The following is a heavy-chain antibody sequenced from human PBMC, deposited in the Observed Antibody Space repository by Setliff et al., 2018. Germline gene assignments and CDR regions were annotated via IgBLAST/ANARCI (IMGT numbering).Heavy chain of an antibody. D-gene: IGHD2-2*01. CDR2: IRSKIYGGTT. J-gene: IGHJ6*03. CDR3: SRDPDCSSTRCHYYYYYMDV. Sequence: GGSLRLSCTASGFTFGAYAMSWVRQAPGKGLEWVGFIRSKIYGGTTEYAASVKGRFTISRDDSKSIAYLQMNNLRTEDTAVYYCSRDPDCSSTRCHYYYYYMDVWGKGTTVTVSS. V-gene: IGHV3-49*04. CDR1: GFTFGAYA.